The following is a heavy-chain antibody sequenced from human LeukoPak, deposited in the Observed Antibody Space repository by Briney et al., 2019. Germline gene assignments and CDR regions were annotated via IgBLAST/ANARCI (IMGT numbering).Heavy chain of an antibody. CDR1: GFTVSSNY. Sequence: PGGSLRLSCAASGFTVSSNYMSWVRQAPGKGLEWVSGISWNSGSIGYADSVKGRFTISRDNAKNSLYLQMNSLRAEDTALYYCAKGTYGSSVYYFDYWGQGTLVTVSS. CDR3: AKGTYGSSVYYFDY. V-gene: IGHV3-9*01. D-gene: IGHD6-13*01. J-gene: IGHJ4*02. CDR2: ISWNSGSI.